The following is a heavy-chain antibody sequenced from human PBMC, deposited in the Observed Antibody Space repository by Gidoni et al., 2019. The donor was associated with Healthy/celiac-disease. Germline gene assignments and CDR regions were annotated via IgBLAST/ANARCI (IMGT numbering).Heavy chain of an antibody. CDR1: GGSFSGYY. CDR2: INHSGST. Sequence: QVQLQQWGAGLLKPSETLSLTFAAYGGSFSGYYGSWIRQHPGKGLEWIGEINHSGSTNYNPSLKSRVTISVDTSKNQFSLKLSSVTAADTAVYYCARVGDYAGEFDYWGQGTLVTVSS. J-gene: IGHJ4*02. V-gene: IGHV4-34*01. D-gene: IGHD4-17*01. CDR3: ARVGDYAGEFDY.